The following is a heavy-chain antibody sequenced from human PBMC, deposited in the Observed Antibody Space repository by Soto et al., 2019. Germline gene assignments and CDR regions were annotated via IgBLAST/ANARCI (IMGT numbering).Heavy chain of an antibody. CDR2: INHSGST. V-gene: IGHV4-34*01. CDR1: GGSFSGYY. CDR3: ARGAGTTVTTDYSLSYYYGMDV. Sequence: PSETLSLTCAVYGGSFSGYYWSWIRQPPGKGLEWIGEINHSGSTNYNPSLKSRVTISVDTSKNQFSLKLSSVTAADTAVYYCARGAGTTVTTDYSLSYYYGMDVWGQGTTVTVSS. D-gene: IGHD4-17*01. J-gene: IGHJ6*02.